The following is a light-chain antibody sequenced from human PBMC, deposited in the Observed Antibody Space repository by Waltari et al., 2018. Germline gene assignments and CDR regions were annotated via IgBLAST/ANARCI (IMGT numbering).Light chain of an antibody. CDR2: GAS. CDR3: QHYVRLPVT. Sequence: EIVLTQSPATLSLSPGERVTLSCRASQSIGTFLAWYQQKPGQPPRLLIYGASIRAAGIPDRFSGSGSGTDFSLTISRLEPEDFAVYYCQHYVRLPVTFGQGTKVQIK. CDR1: QSIGTF. V-gene: IGKV3-20*01. J-gene: IGKJ1*01.